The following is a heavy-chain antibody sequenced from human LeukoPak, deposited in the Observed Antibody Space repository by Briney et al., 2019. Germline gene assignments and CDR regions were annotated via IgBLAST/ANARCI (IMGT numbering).Heavy chain of an antibody. V-gene: IGHV1-2*06. CDR1: GYTFTGYY. CDR2: INPNSGGT. CDR3: ARVEADSSGWFVY. D-gene: IGHD6-19*01. Sequence: ASVKVSRKASGYTFTGYYMHWVRQAPGQGLEWMGRINPNSGGTNYAQKFQGRVTMTRDTSISTAYMELSRLRSDDTAVYYCARVEADSSGWFVYWGQGTLVTVSS. J-gene: IGHJ5*01.